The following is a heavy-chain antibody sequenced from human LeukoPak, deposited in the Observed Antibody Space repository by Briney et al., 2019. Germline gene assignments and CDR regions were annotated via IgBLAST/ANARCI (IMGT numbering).Heavy chain of an antibody. J-gene: IGHJ4*02. CDR3: ARGGQLFDF. V-gene: IGHV1-2*02. CDR2: IYGHSGGT. CDR1: EYTTYY. Sequence: GASVKVSCKTSEYTTYYIHWVRQAPGQGLEWMGWIYGHSGGTNYAQKFQGRVTMTGDTSTSTVYMELTRLRSDDTAVYYCARGGQLFDFWGQGTLVTVSS. D-gene: IGHD1-1*01.